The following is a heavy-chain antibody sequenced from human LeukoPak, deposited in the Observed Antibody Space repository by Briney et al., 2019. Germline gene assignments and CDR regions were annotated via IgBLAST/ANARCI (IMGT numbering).Heavy chain of an antibody. CDR1: GYTFTGCY. Sequence: ASVKVSCKASGYTFTGCYMHWVRQAPGQGLEWMGWINPNSGGTNYAQKFQGRVTMTRDTSISTAYMELSSLKSDDTAVYYCARDNSIHERGWWFDPWGQGTLVTVSS. CDR3: ARDNSIHERGWWFDP. J-gene: IGHJ5*02. D-gene: IGHD4-23*01. V-gene: IGHV1-2*02. CDR2: INPNSGGT.